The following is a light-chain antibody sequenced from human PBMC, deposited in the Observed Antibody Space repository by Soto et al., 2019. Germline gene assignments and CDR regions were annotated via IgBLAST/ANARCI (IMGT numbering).Light chain of an antibody. CDR1: ESVSSY. CDR3: EQGSKWQLT. CDR2: DAS. V-gene: IGKV3-11*01. J-gene: IGKJ3*01. Sequence: EIVLTQSPATLSLSPGERATLSCRASESVSSYLVWYQQKPGQAPRLLIYDASNRATGIRARFSGSGSGTHSTLTVRSLEPEEFTVYYCEQGSKWQLTFGPGTKVEIK.